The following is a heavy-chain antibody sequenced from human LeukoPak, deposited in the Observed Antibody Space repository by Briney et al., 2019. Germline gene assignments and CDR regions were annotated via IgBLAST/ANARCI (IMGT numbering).Heavy chain of an antibody. CDR2: VDPEDGET. J-gene: IGHJ4*02. Sequence: GATVKISCKVSGYTFTDYYMHWVQQAPGKGLEWMGLVDPEDGETICAEKFQGRVTITADTSTDTAYMELSSLRSEDTAVYYCATGLGDSSGYYLTSYFDYWGQGTLVTVSS. CDR3: ATGLGDSSGYYLTSYFDY. CDR1: GYTFTDYY. V-gene: IGHV1-69-2*01. D-gene: IGHD3-22*01.